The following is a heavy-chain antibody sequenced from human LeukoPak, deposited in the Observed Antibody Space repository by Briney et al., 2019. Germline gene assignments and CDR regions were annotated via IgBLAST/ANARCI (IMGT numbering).Heavy chain of an antibody. J-gene: IGHJ4*02. V-gene: IGHV3-23*01. CDR1: GFTFSNYA. Sequence: GGSLRLSCAASGFTFSNYAMSWVRQAPGKGLEWVSTINDRGIATYYADSVKGRFTISRDNSKNTLYLQMNSLRAEDTAVYYCARELRPWGQGTLVTVSS. D-gene: IGHD2-15*01. CDR3: ARELRP. CDR2: INDRGIAT.